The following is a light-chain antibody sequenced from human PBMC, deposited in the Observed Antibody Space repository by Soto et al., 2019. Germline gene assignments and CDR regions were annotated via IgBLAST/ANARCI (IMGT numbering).Light chain of an antibody. J-gene: IGKJ1*01. Sequence: DIQLTQSPSFLSASIGDRVTFTCRASQDISSFLAWYQHTPGKAPKLLIYAASTLQSGVPSRFSGSGSEREFTLTISSLQPEDFATYYCQELSGCLWTFGQGTKVEIK. V-gene: IGKV1-9*01. CDR2: AAS. CDR1: QDISSF. CDR3: QELSGCLWT.